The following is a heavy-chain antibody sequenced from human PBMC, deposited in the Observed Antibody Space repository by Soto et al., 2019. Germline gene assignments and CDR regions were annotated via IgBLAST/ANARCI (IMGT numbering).Heavy chain of an antibody. Sequence: TLSLTCTVPEGSISSAYRTCVGQPAGKGLEWIGRIYTSGSTNYNPSLKSRVTMSVDTSKNQFSLKLSSVTAADTAVYYCAGAAAGIGGVLGMDVWGQGTTVS. CDR1: EGSISSAY. CDR2: IYTSGST. CDR3: AGAAAGIGGVLGMDV. J-gene: IGHJ6*02. V-gene: IGHV4-4*07. D-gene: IGHD6-13*01.